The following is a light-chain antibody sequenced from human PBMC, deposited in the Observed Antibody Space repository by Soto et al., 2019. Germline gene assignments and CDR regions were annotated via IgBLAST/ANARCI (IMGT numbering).Light chain of an antibody. Sequence: QSVLTQPASVSGSPGQSISIPCTGTSSDIGAFNFVSWYQQHPGKAPKVLIYGVTNRPSGVDYRFSGSKSGNTASLIISGLRPEDEADYYCSSFTSASTLIFGTGTKLTVL. V-gene: IGLV2-14*03. CDR2: GVT. J-gene: IGLJ1*01. CDR3: SSFTSASTLI. CDR1: SSDIGAFNF.